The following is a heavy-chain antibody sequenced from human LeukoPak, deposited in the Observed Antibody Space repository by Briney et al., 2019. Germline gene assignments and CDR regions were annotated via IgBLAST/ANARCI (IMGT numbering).Heavy chain of an antibody. CDR2: INHSGST. V-gene: IGHV4-34*01. J-gene: IGHJ4*02. Sequence: PSETLSLTCAVYGGSFSGYYWSWIRQPPGKGLEWIGEINHSGSTNYNPSLKSRVTVSVDTSKNQFSLKRRSVTAADTAVYYCARARGAVAIDYWGQGSLVTVSS. D-gene: IGHD6-19*01. CDR1: GGSFSGYY. CDR3: ARARGAVAIDY.